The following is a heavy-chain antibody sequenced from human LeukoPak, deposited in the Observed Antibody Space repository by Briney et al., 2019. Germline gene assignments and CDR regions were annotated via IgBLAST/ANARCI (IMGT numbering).Heavy chain of an antibody. D-gene: IGHD3-16*01. V-gene: IGHV3-23*01. CDR3: AKDLGPTYVNGYYYYGMDV. J-gene: IGHJ6*02. CDR2: ISGSGGST. Sequence: GGSLRLSCAASGFTFSSYSMNWVRQAPGKGLEWVSAISGSGGSTYYADSVKGRFTISRDNSKNTLYLQMNSLRAEDTAVYYCAKDLGPTYVNGYYYYGMDVWGQGTTVTVSS. CDR1: GFTFSSYS.